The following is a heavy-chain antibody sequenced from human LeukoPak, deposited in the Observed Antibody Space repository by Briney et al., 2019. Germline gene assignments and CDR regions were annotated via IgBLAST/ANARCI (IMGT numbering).Heavy chain of an antibody. CDR3: ARGIAAAGITFDP. Sequence: PGGSLRLSCAASGFTFSTYAMSWVRQAPGKGLEWVSVIYSGGSTYYADSVKGRFTISRDNSKNTLYLQMNSLRAEDTAVYYCARGIAAAGITFDPWGQGTLVTVSS. CDR2: IYSGGST. J-gene: IGHJ5*02. V-gene: IGHV3-53*01. D-gene: IGHD6-13*01. CDR1: GFTFSTYA.